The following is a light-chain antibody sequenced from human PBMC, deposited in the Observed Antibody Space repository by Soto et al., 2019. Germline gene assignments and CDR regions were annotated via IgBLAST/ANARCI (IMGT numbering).Light chain of an antibody. CDR3: LQYERYPYT. CDR2: GAS. V-gene: IGKV1-16*02. CDR1: QGIDNY. Sequence: DIQMTQSPSSLSASVGDRVTIFCRASQGIDNYLAWFQQKPGKAPKCLIYGASSLQSGVPSKFSGSGFGTDFTLTINSLQPEDFAAYYCLQYERYPYTFGQGTKLEIK. J-gene: IGKJ2*01.